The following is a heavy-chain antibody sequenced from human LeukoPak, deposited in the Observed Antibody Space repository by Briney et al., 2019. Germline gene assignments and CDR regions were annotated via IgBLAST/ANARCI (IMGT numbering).Heavy chain of an antibody. CDR3: AKGSRQSSGWTVDY. D-gene: IGHD6-19*01. CDR1: GFTFDDYA. CDR2: ISWNSGSI. Sequence: QPGRSLRLSCAASGFTFDDYAMHWVRQAPGKGLEWVSGISWNSGSIGYADSVEGRFTISRDNAKNSLYLQMNSLRAEDTALYYCAKGSRQSSGWTVDYWGQGTLVTVSS. V-gene: IGHV3-9*01. J-gene: IGHJ4*02.